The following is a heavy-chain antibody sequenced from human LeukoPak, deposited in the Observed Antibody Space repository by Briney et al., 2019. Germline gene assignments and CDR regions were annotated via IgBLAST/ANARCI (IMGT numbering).Heavy chain of an antibody. CDR2: ISYEGSNK. D-gene: IGHD5-18*01. Sequence: GGSLRLSCAASGFTFSSYAMHWVRQAPGKGLEWVAVISYEGSNKYYADSVKGRFTISRDNSKNTLYLQMNSLRAEDTAVYYCAREGLDRKQLWLHYFDYWGQGTLVTVSS. V-gene: IGHV3-30*04. CDR1: GFTFSSYA. J-gene: IGHJ4*02. CDR3: AREGLDRKQLWLHYFDY.